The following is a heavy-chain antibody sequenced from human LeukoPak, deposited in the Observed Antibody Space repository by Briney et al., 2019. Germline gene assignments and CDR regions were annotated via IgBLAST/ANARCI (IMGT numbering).Heavy chain of an antibody. CDR3: ARLALHFWTGKDY. D-gene: IGHD3/OR15-3a*01. Sequence: SETLSLTCSVSGFSINSGYYWGWIRPPPGKGLEWIGSIFHSGNTYFNPSLKSRVTISVDTSKNQFSLKLSSVTAADTAVYYCARLALHFWTGKDYWGQGTLVTVSS. J-gene: IGHJ4*02. CDR2: IFHSGNT. V-gene: IGHV4-38-2*02. CDR1: GFSINSGYY.